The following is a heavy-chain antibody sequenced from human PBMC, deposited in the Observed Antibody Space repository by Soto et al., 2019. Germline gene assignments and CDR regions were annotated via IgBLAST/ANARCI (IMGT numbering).Heavy chain of an antibody. V-gene: IGHV3-74*03. D-gene: IGHD3-22*01. CDR1: GFTFSSYW. CDR3: ARGDGDYHDGNGYLGRH. Sequence: EVQLVESGGGLFQPGGSLRLSFAASGFTFSSYWMHWVRQAPGKGLVWVSRIRSDGSNAEYADSVKGRFTISRDNAENTLYLQMNSLRVEDTAVYYCARGDGDYHDGNGYLGRHWGQGTLVTVSS. CDR2: IRSDGSNA. J-gene: IGHJ4*02.